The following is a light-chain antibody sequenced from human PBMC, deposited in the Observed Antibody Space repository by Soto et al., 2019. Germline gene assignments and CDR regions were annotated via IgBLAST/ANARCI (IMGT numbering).Light chain of an antibody. V-gene: IGKV3-15*01. CDR2: GVS. Sequence: EIVMTQSPATLSVSPGERATLSCRASQSVSSTLAWYQQKPCQAPRLLIYGVSTRATGIPARFSGSGSGTEFTLTVSSLQSEDFAVYYCQQYNDWPQTFGQGTKVEIK. CDR3: QQYNDWPQT. CDR1: QSVSST. J-gene: IGKJ1*01.